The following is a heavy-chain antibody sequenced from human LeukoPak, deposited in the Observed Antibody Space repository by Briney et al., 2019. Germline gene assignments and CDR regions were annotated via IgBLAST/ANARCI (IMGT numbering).Heavy chain of an antibody. D-gene: IGHD1-26*01. CDR2: INGNASTT. CDR3: ARDRGSPDAFNI. V-gene: IGHV3-74*01. J-gene: IGHJ3*02. CDR1: GFTFSPYW. Sequence: GGSLRLSCAASGFTFSPYWMHWVRQAPGKGLVWVSHINGNASTTIYADSVKGRFTISRDNARNTPYLQMNSLRAEDTAVYYCARDRGSPDAFNIWGQGTMVTVSS.